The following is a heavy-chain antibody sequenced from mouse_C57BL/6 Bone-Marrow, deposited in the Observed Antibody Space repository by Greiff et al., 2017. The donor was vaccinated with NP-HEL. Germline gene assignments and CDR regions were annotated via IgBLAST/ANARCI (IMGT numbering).Heavy chain of an antibody. J-gene: IGHJ4*01. Sequence: VQLQQSGPELVKPGASVKISCKASGYTFTDYYINWVKQRPGQGLEWIGWIFPGSGSTYYNEKFTGQGTLTVDKSSSTAYMLLSSLTSEDSAVYFCARGWDSDYYYYAMDYWGQGTSVTVSS. CDR1: GYTFTDYY. V-gene: IGHV1-75*01. CDR2: IFPGSGST. D-gene: IGHD2-12*01. CDR3: ARGWDSDYYYYAMDY.